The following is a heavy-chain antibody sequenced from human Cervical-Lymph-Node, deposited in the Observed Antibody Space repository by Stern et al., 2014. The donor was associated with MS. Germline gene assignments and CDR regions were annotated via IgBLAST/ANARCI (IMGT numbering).Heavy chain of an antibody. CDR1: GFSFGDYA. Sequence: EVQLVESGGGLVQPGRSLRLSCAASGFSFGDYAMHWVRQLPGKGLEWVSVITWNGYAIDYADSVKGRFTISRDNAKNLLYLQINSLRVEDTALYYCAKGKYNYDSSGYPGWGQGTLVTVS. CDR3: AKGKYNYDSSGYPG. CDR2: ITWNGYAI. V-gene: IGHV3-9*01. D-gene: IGHD3-22*01. J-gene: IGHJ4*02.